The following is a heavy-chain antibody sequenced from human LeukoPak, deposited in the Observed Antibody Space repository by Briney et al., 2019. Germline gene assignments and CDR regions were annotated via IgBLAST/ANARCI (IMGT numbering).Heavy chain of an antibody. CDR2: ISWNSGSI. Sequence: GGSLRLSCVASGFTFDDYAMHWVRQAPGKGLEWVSGISWNSGSIGYADSVKGRFTISRDNAKNSLYLQMNSLRAEDTALYYCAKFESAAFDIWGQGTMVTVSS. J-gene: IGHJ3*02. D-gene: IGHD3-9*01. CDR1: GFTFDDYA. CDR3: AKFESAAFDI. V-gene: IGHV3-9*01.